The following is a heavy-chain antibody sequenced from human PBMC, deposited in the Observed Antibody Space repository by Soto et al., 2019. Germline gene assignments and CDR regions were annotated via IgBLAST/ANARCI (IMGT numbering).Heavy chain of an antibody. J-gene: IGHJ5*02. CDR2: INPLGFST. V-gene: IGHV1-46*01. CDR3: ARSAGRFGELYWFDP. D-gene: IGHD3-10*01. Sequence: QVQLVQSGAEVKKPGASVKVSCKASGYTFTSYNMHWVRQAPGQGLEWVGMINPLGFSTTYAQKFRGRVPMTRDTSNSTVYRELTNPRSDDTAVYYCARSAGRFGELYWFDPWGQGPLVTVSP. CDR1: GYTFTSYN.